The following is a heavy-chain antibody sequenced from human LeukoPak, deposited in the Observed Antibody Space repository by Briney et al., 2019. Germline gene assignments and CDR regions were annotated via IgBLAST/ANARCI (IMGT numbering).Heavy chain of an antibody. CDR1: GGSISSHY. CDR2: IYYSGST. D-gene: IGHD6-19*01. Sequence: SETLSLTCTVSGGSISSHYWSWIRQPPGKGLEWIGYIYYSGSTNYNPSLKSRVTISVDTSKNQFSLKLSSVTAADTAVYYCARSDSSGWYWLDYWGQGTLVTVSS. CDR3: ARSDSSGWYWLDY. V-gene: IGHV4-59*11. J-gene: IGHJ4*02.